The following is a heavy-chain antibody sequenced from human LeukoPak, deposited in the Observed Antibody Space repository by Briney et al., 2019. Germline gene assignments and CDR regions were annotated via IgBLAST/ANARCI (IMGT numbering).Heavy chain of an antibody. CDR3: ASLAIVGATTGFQH. CDR1: GGSISSGGYY. CDR2: IYHSGST. Sequence: SQTLSLTCTVSGGSISSGGYYWSWIRQPPGKGLEWIGYIYHSGSTYYNPSLKSRVTISVDRSKNQFSLKLSSVTAADTAVYYCASLAIVGATTGFQHWGQGTLVTVSS. V-gene: IGHV4-30-2*01. J-gene: IGHJ1*01. D-gene: IGHD1-26*01.